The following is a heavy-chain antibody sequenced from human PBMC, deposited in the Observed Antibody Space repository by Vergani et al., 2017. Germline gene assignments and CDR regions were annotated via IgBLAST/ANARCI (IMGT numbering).Heavy chain of an antibody. CDR1: GYTFTSYD. D-gene: IGHD1-1*01. Sequence: QLVQSGPEVKKPGASVKVSCKASGYTFTSYDINWVRQATGQGLEWMGWMNPNSGNIGYAQRFQGRVTMTRNTSISTAYMELSSVRSEDTAVYYCARAKTGGKKLERPWFDPWGQGTLVTVSS. J-gene: IGHJ5*02. CDR3: ARAKTGGKKLERPWFDP. V-gene: IGHV1-8*01. CDR2: MNPNSGNI.